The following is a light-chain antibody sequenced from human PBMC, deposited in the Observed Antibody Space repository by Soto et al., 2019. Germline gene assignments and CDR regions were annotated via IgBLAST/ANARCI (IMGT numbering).Light chain of an antibody. CDR3: QQRSNWPPGYT. J-gene: IGKJ2*01. V-gene: IGKV3-11*01. CDR2: DAS. Sequence: EIVLTQSPATLSLSPGERATLSCRASQSVSRFLAWYQQKPGQAPRLLLYDASSRAIGIPARFSGSGSGTDFTLTISSLEPEDFAVYYCQQRSNWPPGYTFGQGTKLELK. CDR1: QSVSRF.